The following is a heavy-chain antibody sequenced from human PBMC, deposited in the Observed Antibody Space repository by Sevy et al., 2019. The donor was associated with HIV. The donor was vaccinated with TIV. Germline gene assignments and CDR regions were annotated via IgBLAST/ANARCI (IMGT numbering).Heavy chain of an antibody. CDR2: ISGNGENT. D-gene: IGHD3-3*02. Sequence: GGSLRLSCAAYEFTFSSHAVSWVRQAPGKGLEWVSAISGNGENTHYADSVRGLFTISRDNFKNTLYLQMNSLRAEDTALYYCARDGRGISAFDIWGQGTMVTVSS. CDR1: EFTFSSHA. CDR3: ARDGRGISAFDI. V-gene: IGHV3-23*01. J-gene: IGHJ3*02.